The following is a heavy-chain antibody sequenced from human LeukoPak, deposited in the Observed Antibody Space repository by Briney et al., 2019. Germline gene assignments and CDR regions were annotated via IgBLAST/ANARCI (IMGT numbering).Heavy chain of an antibody. Sequence: ASVKVSCKVSGYTLTELSMHWVRQAPGQGLEWMGIINPSGGSTSYAQKFQGRVTMTRDTSTSTVYMELSSLRSEDTAVYYCAREGIAVSNWFDPWGQGTLVTVSS. CDR3: AREGIAVSNWFDP. V-gene: IGHV1-46*01. CDR2: INPSGGST. D-gene: IGHD6-19*01. J-gene: IGHJ5*02. CDR1: GYTLTELS.